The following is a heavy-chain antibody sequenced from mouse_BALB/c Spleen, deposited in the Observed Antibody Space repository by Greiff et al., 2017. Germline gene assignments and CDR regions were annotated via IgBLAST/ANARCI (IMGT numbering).Heavy chain of an antibody. J-gene: IGHJ4*01. CDR1: GFTFSSYA. CDR3: ARGVGYGAMDY. D-gene: IGHD2-14*01. V-gene: IGHV5-6-5*01. Sequence: EVKLMESGGGLVKPGGSLKLSCAASGFTFSSYAMSWVRQTPEKRLEWVASISSGGSTYYPDSVKGRFTISRDNARNILYLQMSSLRSEDTAMYYCARGVGYGAMDYWGQGTSVTVSS. CDR2: ISSGGST.